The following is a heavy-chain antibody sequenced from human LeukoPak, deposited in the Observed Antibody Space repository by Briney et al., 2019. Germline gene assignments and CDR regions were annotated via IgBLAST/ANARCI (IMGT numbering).Heavy chain of an antibody. CDR2: INSDGSWT. V-gene: IGHV3-74*01. CDR3: VSLYETY. D-gene: IGHD2/OR15-2a*01. Sequence: GGSLKLSCAASGNYWMHWVRQAPGKGLVWVSHINSDGSWTGYADSVKGRFTISKDNAKNTVYLQMNSLRAEDTAVYYCVSLYETYWGRGTLVTVSS. CDR1: GNYW. J-gene: IGHJ4*02.